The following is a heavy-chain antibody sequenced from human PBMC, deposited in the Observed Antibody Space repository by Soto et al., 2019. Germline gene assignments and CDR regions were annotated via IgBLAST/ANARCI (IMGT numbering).Heavy chain of an antibody. CDR1: GGSISSGGYY. D-gene: IGHD3-10*01. CDR2: IYYSGST. Sequence: SETLSLTCTVXGGSISSGGYYWSWIRQHPGKGLEWIGYIYYSGSTYYNPSLKSRVTISVDTSKNQFSLKLSSVTAADTAVYYCARVFRVLWFGFTSTDYWGQGTLVTVSS. CDR3: ARVFRVLWFGFTSTDY. V-gene: IGHV4-31*03. J-gene: IGHJ4*02.